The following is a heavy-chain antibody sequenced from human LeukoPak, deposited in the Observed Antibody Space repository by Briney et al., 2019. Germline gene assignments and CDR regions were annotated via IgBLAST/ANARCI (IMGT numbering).Heavy chain of an antibody. V-gene: IGHV3-23*01. J-gene: IGHJ4*02. D-gene: IGHD2-15*01. Sequence: GGSLRLSCAASGFTFSSYAMSWVRQAPGKGLEWVSAISGSGGSTYYADSVKGRFTISRDNSKNTLYLQMNSLRAEDTAVYYCAKVGRCSGGSCYSGRSISYFDYWGQGTLVTVSS. CDR1: GFTFSSYA. CDR3: AKVGRCSGGSCYSGRSISYFDY. CDR2: ISGSGGST.